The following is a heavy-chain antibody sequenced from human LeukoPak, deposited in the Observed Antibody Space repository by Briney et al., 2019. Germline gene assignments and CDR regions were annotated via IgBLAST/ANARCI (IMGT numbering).Heavy chain of an antibody. D-gene: IGHD3-9*01. V-gene: IGHV2-5*02. J-gene: IGHJ4*02. CDR3: ARSPYYDILTGSRGTFDY. CDR1: GFSLSTSGVG. Sequence: SGPTLVNPTQTLTLTCTLSGFSLSTSGVGVGWIRQPPGKALEWLALIYWDDDKRYSPSLKSRLTITKDTSKNQVVLTMTTMDPVDTATYYCARSPYYDILTGSRGTFDYWGQGTLVTVSS. CDR2: IYWDDDK.